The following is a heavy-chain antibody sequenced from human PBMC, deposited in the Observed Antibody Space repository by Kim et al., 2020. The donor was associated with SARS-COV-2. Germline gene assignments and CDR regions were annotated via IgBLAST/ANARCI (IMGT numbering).Heavy chain of an antibody. D-gene: IGHD3-9*01. V-gene: IGHV1-3*01. J-gene: IGHJ3*02. Sequence: ASVKVSCKASGYTFTSYAMHWVRQAPGQRLEWMGWINAGNGNTKYSQKFQGRVTITRDTSASTAYMELSSLRSEDTAVYYCARAPNYDILTGYYWGIPFDIWGQGTMVTVSS. CDR3: ARAPNYDILTGYYWGIPFDI. CDR1: GYTFTSYA. CDR2: INAGNGNT.